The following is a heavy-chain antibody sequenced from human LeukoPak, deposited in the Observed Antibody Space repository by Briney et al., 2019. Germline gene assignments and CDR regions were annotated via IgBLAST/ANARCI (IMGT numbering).Heavy chain of an antibody. CDR1: GGSISSGDYY. D-gene: IGHD3-10*01. CDR2: IYYSGST. V-gene: IGHV4-30-4*08. CDR3: ARGVDSGSYTRSDYYYYMDV. Sequence: PSETLSLTCTVSGGSISSGDYYWSWIRQPPGKGLEWIGYIYYSGSTYYNPSLKSRVTISVDTSKNQFSLKLSSVTAADTAVYYCARGVDSGSYTRSDYYYYMDVWGKGTTVAVSS. J-gene: IGHJ6*03.